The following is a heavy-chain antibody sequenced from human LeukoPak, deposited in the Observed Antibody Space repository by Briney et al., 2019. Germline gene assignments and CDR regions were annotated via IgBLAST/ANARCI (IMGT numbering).Heavy chain of an antibody. CDR3: ARVWYYYDSSGYYLENWFDP. CDR2: IKFHGHET. J-gene: IGHJ5*02. Sequence: GGSLTLSCVASGFNFNNYDLHWVRQAPGKGLEWVAFIKFHGHETFYADSVGGRFTFSRDNSRNTSYLQMNSLRSEDTAVYYCARVWYYYDSSGYYLENWFDPWGQGTLVTVSS. CDR1: GFNFNNYD. D-gene: IGHD3-22*01. V-gene: IGHV3-30*02.